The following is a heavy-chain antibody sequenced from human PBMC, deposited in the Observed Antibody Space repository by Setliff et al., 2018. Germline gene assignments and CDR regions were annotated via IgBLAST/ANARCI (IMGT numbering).Heavy chain of an antibody. D-gene: IGHD3-10*01. CDR2: IKQDGSQK. CDR3: ARDKDHIRGFDY. V-gene: IGHV3-7*03. CDR1: GFTFGSYW. Sequence: GGSLRLSCAASGFTFGSYWMSWVRQAPGKGLEWVANIKQDGSQKYYVDSVKGRFTISRDSARNSLYLHMNSLRDGDTAVYFRARDKDHIRGFDYWGRGALVTVSS. J-gene: IGHJ4*02.